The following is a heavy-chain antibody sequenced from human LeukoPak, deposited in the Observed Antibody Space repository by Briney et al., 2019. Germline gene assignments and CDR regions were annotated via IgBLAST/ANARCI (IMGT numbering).Heavy chain of an antibody. D-gene: IGHD4-17*01. CDR3: ARGPNFGDYVDFLDY. J-gene: IGHJ4*02. Sequence: GGSLRLSCAASGFTFSSHWMTWVRQAPGKGLEWVANIRQGGSDIYYVDSVKGRFTISRDDAKNSLYLQMSSLRAEDTAVYYCARGPNFGDYVDFLDYWGQGALVTVSS. CDR2: IRQGGSDI. CDR1: GFTFSSHW. V-gene: IGHV3-7*01.